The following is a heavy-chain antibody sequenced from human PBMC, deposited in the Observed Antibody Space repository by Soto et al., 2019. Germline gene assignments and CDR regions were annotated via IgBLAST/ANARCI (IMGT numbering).Heavy chain of an antibody. CDR3: ARELQGLYYFDF. D-gene: IGHD4-4*01. J-gene: IGHJ4*02. V-gene: IGHV1-3*01. CDR1: GYTFTSYA. Sequence: VKFSFKTSGYTFTSYAIHWVRQAPGQRLEWMGWINADNGDTKYSQKFSGRVTITRDTSANTAFMELSSLRSEDTAMYYCARELQGLYYFDFWGQGTLVTVSS. CDR2: INADNGDT.